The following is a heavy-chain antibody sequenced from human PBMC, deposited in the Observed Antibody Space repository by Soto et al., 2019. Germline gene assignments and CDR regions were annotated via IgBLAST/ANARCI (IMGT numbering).Heavy chain of an antibody. CDR1: GFTFSSYA. CDR2: ISGSGGST. V-gene: IGHV3-23*01. D-gene: IGHD1-26*01. CDR3: AKSRGSGSYYALDY. Sequence: GGSLRLSCAASGFTFSSYAMSWVRQAPGKGLEWVSAISGSGGSTYYADSVKGRFTISRDNSKNTLYLQMNSLRAEDTAVYYCAKSRGSGSYYALDYWGQGTLVTVSS. J-gene: IGHJ4*02.